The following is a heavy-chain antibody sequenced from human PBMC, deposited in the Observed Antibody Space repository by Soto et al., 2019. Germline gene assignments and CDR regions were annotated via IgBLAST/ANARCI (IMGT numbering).Heavy chain of an antibody. CDR2: IKSKTDGGTT. V-gene: IGHV3-15*01. J-gene: IGHJ4*02. D-gene: IGHD2-15*01. Sequence: EVQLVESGGGLVKPGGSLRLSCAASGFTFSNAWMSWVRQAPGKGLEWVGRIKSKTDGGTTDYAAPVKGRFTISRDDAKTPLYLQRNSLKTEDTAVYYCTTDQYCSGGSCYANKGWTAFDYWGQGTLVTVSS. CDR1: GFTFSNAW. CDR3: TTDQYCSGGSCYANKGWTAFDY.